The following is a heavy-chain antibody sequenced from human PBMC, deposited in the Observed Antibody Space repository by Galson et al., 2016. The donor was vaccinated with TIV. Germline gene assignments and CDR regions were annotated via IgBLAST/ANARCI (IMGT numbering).Heavy chain of an antibody. V-gene: IGHV1-69*13. CDR1: GGTFSSYA. CDR2: ITGMFGTT. Sequence: SVKVSCKAAGGTFSSYAISWVRQAPGQGLEWMGGITGMFGTTNYAQKFQGRVTITADELTSTAYMELSSLGSEDTAIYYCASERLAGREVDSWGQGALVTISS. J-gene: IGHJ4*02. CDR3: ASERLAGREVDS.